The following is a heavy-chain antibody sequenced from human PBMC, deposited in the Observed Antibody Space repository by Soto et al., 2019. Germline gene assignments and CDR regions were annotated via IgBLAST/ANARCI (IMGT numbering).Heavy chain of an antibody. J-gene: IGHJ4*02. CDR3: ARDSQQWLVRYYFDY. D-gene: IGHD6-19*01. V-gene: IGHV3-33*01. CDR2: IWYDGSNK. CDR1: GFTFSSYG. Sequence: PGGSLRLSCAASGFTFSSYGMHWVRQAPGKGLEWVAVIWYDGSNKYYADSVKGRFTISRDNSKNTLYLQMNSLRAEDAAVYYCARDSQQWLVRYYFDYWGQGTLVTVSS.